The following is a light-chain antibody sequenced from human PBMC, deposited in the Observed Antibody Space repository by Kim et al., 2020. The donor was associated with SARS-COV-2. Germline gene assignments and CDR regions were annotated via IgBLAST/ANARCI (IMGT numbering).Light chain of an antibody. J-gene: IGKJ2*01. CDR2: SAS. CDR1: RSMSAGY. Sequence: VVLTQSPGTLSLSPGDRATLSCRASRSMSAGYLTWYQQKPGQAPRLLMYSASTRATGIPDRFSGSESGTDFILTISRLEPEDSDVYYCHHLSSSPYYTCGQGTKLEI. V-gene: IGKV3-20*01. CDR3: HHLSSSPYYT.